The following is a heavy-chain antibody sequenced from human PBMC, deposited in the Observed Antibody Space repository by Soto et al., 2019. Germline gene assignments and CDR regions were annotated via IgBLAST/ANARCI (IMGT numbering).Heavy chain of an antibody. D-gene: IGHD4-17*01. CDR2: ISGSSSTT. V-gene: IGHV3-23*01. J-gene: IGHJ4*01. CDR3: APTRYDYGDDAVGY. CDR1: VFTFNKYA. Sequence: GGSLRLSCVASVFTFNKYAMTWVRQAPGKGLEWVSSISGSSSTTYYADSVKGRFTISRDNSKNTVYLHMNSLRTEDTAVYYCAPTRYDYGDDAVGYWGQGTLVTVSS.